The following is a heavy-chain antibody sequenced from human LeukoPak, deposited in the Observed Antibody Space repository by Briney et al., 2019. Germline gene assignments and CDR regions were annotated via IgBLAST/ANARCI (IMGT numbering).Heavy chain of an antibody. J-gene: IGHJ3*02. CDR1: GFTFSSYA. CDR3: ARDRAYGDYRDAFDI. V-gene: IGHV3-30*04. D-gene: IGHD4-17*01. CDR2: ISYDGSNK. Sequence: GGSLRLSREASGFTFSSYAMHWVRQAPGKGLEWVAVISYDGSNKYYADSVKGRFTISRDNSKNTLYLQMNSLRAEDTAVYYCARDRAYGDYRDAFDIWGQGTMVTVSS.